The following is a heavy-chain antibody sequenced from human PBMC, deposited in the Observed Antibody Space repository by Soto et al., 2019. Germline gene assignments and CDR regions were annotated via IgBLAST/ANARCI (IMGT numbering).Heavy chain of an antibody. Sequence: QVQLVQSGAEVKKPGASVKVSCKASGYTFTSYAISWVRQAPGQGLEWTGWISAYNGNTNYAQKPQXXXTXXTDTSTSTAYRELRSLRSDDTAVYYCARDAPPEDYWGQGTLVTVSS. CDR3: ARDAPPEDY. V-gene: IGHV1-18*01. J-gene: IGHJ4*02. CDR1: GYTFTSYA. CDR2: ISAYNGNT.